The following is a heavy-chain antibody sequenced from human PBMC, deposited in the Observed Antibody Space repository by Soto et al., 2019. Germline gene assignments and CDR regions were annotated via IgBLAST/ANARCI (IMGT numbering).Heavy chain of an antibody. Sequence: EVQLLESGGGLVQPGGSLRLSCAASGFTFSSYAMSWVRQAPGKGLEWVSSISGTGINTYYADSVKGRFSISRDNSKNTLYLQMNSLRVEDTAVYHCAKSDYYDSSGYYDYWGQGTLVTVSS. D-gene: IGHD3-22*01. CDR2: ISGTGINT. J-gene: IGHJ4*02. CDR1: GFTFSSYA. CDR3: AKSDYYDSSGYYDY. V-gene: IGHV3-23*01.